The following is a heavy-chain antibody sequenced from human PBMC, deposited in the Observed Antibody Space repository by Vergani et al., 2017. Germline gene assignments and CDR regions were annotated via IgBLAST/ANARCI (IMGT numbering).Heavy chain of an antibody. CDR1: GGTFSSYA. V-gene: IGHV1-69*01. D-gene: IGHD4-17*01. Sequence: QVQLVQSGAEVKKPGSSVKVSCKASGGTFSSYAISWVRQAPGQGLEWMGGIIPIFGTANYAQKFQGRVTITAEESTSTAYTELSSLRAEDTAVYYCARVSALTVTTSVRVRRHDAFDIWGQGTMVSVSP. CDR3: ARVSALTVTTSVRVRRHDAFDI. CDR2: IIPIFGTA. J-gene: IGHJ3*02.